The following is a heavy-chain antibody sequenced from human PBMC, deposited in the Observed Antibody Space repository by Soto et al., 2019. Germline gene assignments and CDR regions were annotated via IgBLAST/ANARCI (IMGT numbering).Heavy chain of an antibody. Sequence: PGESLKISCKGSGYKFATYWIAWVRQMPGKGLEWMGIINPGDSDIRYSPSFQGQVTISADNSISTAYLQWSSLKASDTAMYYCARHEQFYYYYYGMDVWGQGTAVTVSS. J-gene: IGHJ6*02. D-gene: IGHD4-4*01. CDR2: INPGDSDI. CDR3: ARHEQFYYYYYGMDV. V-gene: IGHV5-51*01. CDR1: GYKFATYW.